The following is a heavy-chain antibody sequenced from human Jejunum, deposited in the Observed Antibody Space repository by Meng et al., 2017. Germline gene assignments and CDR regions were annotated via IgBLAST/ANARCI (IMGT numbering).Heavy chain of an antibody. CDR2: REEEGSEK. CDR3: ASIRRGLSYFDY. V-gene: IGHV3-7*01. J-gene: IGHJ4*02. Sequence: ESLKTSCAASGFISSDNLRTWVRQAPGKGLEWVANREEEGSEKYYVDSVKGRFTISRDNAKNSLFLQINSLRVEDTAVYYCASIRRGLSYFDYWGQGTLVTVSS. D-gene: IGHD3-10*01. CDR1: GFISSDNL.